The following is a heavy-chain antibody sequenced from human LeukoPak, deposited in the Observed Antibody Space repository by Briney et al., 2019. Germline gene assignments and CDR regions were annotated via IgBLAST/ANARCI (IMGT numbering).Heavy chain of an antibody. Sequence: GGSLRLSCAASGFTVSSYSMNWVRQALGKGLEWVSSISSSSSYIYYADSVKGRFTISRDNAKNSLYLQMNSLRAEDTAVYYCARTVAYDFWSGYSFDYWGQGTLVTVSS. CDR3: ARTVAYDFWSGYSFDY. CDR2: ISSSSSYI. V-gene: IGHV3-21*01. J-gene: IGHJ4*02. CDR1: GFTVSSYS. D-gene: IGHD3-3*01.